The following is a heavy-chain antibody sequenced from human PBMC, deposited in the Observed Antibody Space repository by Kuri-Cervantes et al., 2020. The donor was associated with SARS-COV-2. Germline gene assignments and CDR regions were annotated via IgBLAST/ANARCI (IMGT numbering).Heavy chain of an antibody. D-gene: IGHD5-12*01. CDR1: GGSFSGYY. V-gene: IGHV4-34*01. J-gene: IGHJ4*02. CDR2: INHSGST. Sequence: SETLSLTCAVYGGSFSGYYWSWIRQPPGKGLEWIGEINHSGSTYYNPSLKSRVTISVDTSKNQFSLKLSSVTAADTAVYYCALRIVATIGFDYWGQGTLVTVSS. CDR3: ALRIVATIGFDY.